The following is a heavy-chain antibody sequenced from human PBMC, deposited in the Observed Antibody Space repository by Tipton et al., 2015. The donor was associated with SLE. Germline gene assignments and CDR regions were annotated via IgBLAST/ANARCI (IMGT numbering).Heavy chain of an antibody. V-gene: IGHV3-33*01. J-gene: IGHJ6*02. Sequence: SLRLSCAASGFTFSSYGMHWVRQAPGKGLEWVAVIWYDGSNKYYADSVKGRFTISRDNSKNTLYLQMNSLRAEDTAVYYCAREDGYSGYNYYYYGMDVWGQGTTVTVSS. D-gene: IGHD5-12*01. CDR1: GFTFSSYG. CDR3: AREDGYSGYNYYYYGMDV. CDR2: IWYDGSNK.